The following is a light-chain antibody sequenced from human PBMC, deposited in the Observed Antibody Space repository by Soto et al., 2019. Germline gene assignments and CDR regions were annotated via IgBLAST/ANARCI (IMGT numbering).Light chain of an antibody. Sequence: QSALTQPPSASGSPGQSVTISCTGTSSDIGGYNYVSWYQQHPGKVPKLMVYEVNKRPSGVPDRFSGSKSGNTASLTVSGLQAEDEADYFCTLYAGGKHVFGTGTKVTVL. CDR1: SSDIGGYNY. CDR3: TLYAGGKHV. J-gene: IGLJ1*01. CDR2: EVN. V-gene: IGLV2-8*01.